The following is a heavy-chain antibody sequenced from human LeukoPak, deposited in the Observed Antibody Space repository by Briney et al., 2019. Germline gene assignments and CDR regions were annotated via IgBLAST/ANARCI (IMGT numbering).Heavy chain of an antibody. D-gene: IGHD3-10*01. Sequence: SETLSLTCAVYGGSFSGYYWSWIRQPPGKGLEWIGEINHSGSTNYNQSLKSRVTISVDTSKNQFSLKLSSVTAADTAVYYCARGRVVRGVIMIGWFDPWGQGTLVTVSS. CDR3: ARGRVVRGVIMIGWFDP. CDR1: GGSFSGYY. V-gene: IGHV4-34*01. CDR2: INHSGST. J-gene: IGHJ5*02.